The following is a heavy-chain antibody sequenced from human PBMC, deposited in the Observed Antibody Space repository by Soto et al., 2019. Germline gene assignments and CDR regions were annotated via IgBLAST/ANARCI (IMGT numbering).Heavy chain of an antibody. CDR2: IYHSGST. Sequence: SETLSLTCAVSGGSISSGGYSWSWIRQPPGKGLEWIGYIYHSGSTYYNPSLKSRVTISVDRSKNQFSLKLSSVTAADSAAYYCARVPGGEALYSSGWNNYYYGMDVWGQGTTVTVSS. J-gene: IGHJ6*02. D-gene: IGHD6-19*01. CDR3: ARVPGGEALYSSGWNNYYYGMDV. V-gene: IGHV4-30-2*01. CDR1: GGSISSGGYS.